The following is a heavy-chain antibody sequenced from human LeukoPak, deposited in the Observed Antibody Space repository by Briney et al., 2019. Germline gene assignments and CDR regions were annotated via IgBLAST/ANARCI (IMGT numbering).Heavy chain of an antibody. Sequence: SETLSLTCTVSGGSISSGGYYWGWIRQPPGKGLEWIGTIYYSGITYCDPSLKSRVTVSVDTSKNQFSLKLNSVTAADTAVYYCARQPTGAWQWTFDHWGQGTLVTVSS. D-gene: IGHD6-19*01. V-gene: IGHV4-39*01. J-gene: IGHJ4*02. CDR1: GGSISSGGYY. CDR3: ARQPTGAWQWTFDH. CDR2: IYYSGIT.